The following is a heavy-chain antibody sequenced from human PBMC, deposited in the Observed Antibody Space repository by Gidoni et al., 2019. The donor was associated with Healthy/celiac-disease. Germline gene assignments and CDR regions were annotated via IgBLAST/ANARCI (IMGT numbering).Heavy chain of an antibody. V-gene: IGHV3-48*01. D-gene: IGHD3-9*01. CDR3: ARDREGRYPSAFDY. CDR2: ISSSSSTI. CDR1: GFTVSSYS. Sequence: EVQLVESGGGLVQPGGSLRLSCAASGFTVSSYSMNWVRQAPGKGLEWVSYISSSSSTIYYADSVKGRFTISRDNAKNSLYLQMNSLRAEDTAVYYCARDREGRYPSAFDYWGQGTLVTVSS. J-gene: IGHJ4*02.